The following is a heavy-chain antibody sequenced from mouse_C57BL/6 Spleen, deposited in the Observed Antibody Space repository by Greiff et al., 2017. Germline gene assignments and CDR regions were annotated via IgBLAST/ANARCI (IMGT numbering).Heavy chain of an antibody. CDR3: SICDYYYGSSHYYFDY. CDR2: IYPGNGDT. CDR1: GFAFSSYW. Sequence: VQLQQSGAELVKPGASVKISCKASGFAFSSYWMNWVKQRPGKGLEWIGQIYPGNGDTTYNRKFKGQATLTADKSSSTADMQLSSLTSPDSAVYFCSICDYYYGSSHYYFDYWGQGTTLTVSS. V-gene: IGHV1-80*01. D-gene: IGHD1-1*01. J-gene: IGHJ2*01.